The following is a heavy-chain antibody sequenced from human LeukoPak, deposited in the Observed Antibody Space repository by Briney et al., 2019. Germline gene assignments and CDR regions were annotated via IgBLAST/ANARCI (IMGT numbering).Heavy chain of an antibody. V-gene: IGHV3-33*06. J-gene: IGHJ4*02. CDR1: GFTFSSYG. CDR3: AKDGATVTTYYFDY. Sequence: GGSLRLSCAASGFTFSSYGMHWLRQAPGKGLEWVAVIWYDGSNKYYADSVKGRFTISRDNSKNTLYLQMNSLRAEDTAVYYCAKDGATVTTYYFDYWGQGTLVTVSS. CDR2: IWYDGSNK. D-gene: IGHD4-17*01.